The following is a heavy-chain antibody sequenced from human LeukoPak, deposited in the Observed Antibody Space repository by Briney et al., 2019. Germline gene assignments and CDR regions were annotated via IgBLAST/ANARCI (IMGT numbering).Heavy chain of an antibody. V-gene: IGHV4-59*01. Sequence: SETLSLTCTVSGGSISSYYWSWIRQPPGKGLEWIGYIYHSGSTNYNPSLKSRVTISVDTSKNQFSLKLSSVTAADTAVYYCATYSSSWPDAFDIWGQGTMVTVSS. J-gene: IGHJ3*02. CDR3: ATYSSSWPDAFDI. CDR1: GGSISSYY. CDR2: IYHSGST. D-gene: IGHD6-13*01.